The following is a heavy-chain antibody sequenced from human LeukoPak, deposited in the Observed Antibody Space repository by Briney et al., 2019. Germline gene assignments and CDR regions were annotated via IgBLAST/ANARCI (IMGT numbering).Heavy chain of an antibody. V-gene: IGHV3-74*01. CDR1: GFAFITYA. CDR2: ISPDGRTT. J-gene: IGHJ1*01. CDR3: VGGTSAEN. Sequence: TGGSLRLSCAVSGFAFITYAMHWVRQAPGKGLVWVSRISPDGRTTAYADSVKGRFTVSRDNAKNTLFLQMNSLRPEDTSLYYCVGGTSAENWGPGKLGTVSS. D-gene: IGHD4-23*01.